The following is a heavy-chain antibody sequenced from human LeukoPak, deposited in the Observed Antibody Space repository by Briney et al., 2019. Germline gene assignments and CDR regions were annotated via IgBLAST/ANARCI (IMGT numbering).Heavy chain of an antibody. V-gene: IGHV3-33*06. D-gene: IGHD1-26*01. CDR2: TWYDGSYK. Sequence: GGSLRLSCAASGFTFSTYGMHWVRQAPGKRLEWVAVTWYDGSYKYYGDSVKGRFTISRDNSKNTLYLQMASLRVEDTAVYYCAKDVGKWESLHFFDYWGQGTLVTVSS. CDR3: AKDVGKWESLHFFDY. J-gene: IGHJ4*02. CDR1: GFTFSTYG.